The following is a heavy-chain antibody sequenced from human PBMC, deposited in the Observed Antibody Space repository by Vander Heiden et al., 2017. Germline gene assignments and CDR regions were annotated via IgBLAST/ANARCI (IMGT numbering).Heavy chain of an antibody. D-gene: IGHD2-2*01. CDR1: GFTFGRYG. CDR3: AKGYCSSSTCPGDY. CDR2: ISGDGTTS. V-gene: IGHV3-23*01. Sequence: EVQLLESGGGLVQPGGSLRLSCAASGFTFGRYGMSWGRQAPGKGLEWLSVISGDGTTSYYADSVKGRFTISRDNSKNTLYLQMNSLRGEDTAVYYCAKGYCSSSTCPGDYWGQGTLVSVSS. J-gene: IGHJ4*02.